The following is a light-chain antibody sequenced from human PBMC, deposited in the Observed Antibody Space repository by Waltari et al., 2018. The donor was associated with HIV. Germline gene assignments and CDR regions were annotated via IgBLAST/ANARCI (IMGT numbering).Light chain of an antibody. CDR1: IANFGKKNL. CDR2: EVT. V-gene: IGLV2-23*02. Sequence: QSALTHEASVPGSLGLSLTISCTGPIANFGKKNLIPCYQQHPGKAPKLLIYEVTKRPSGISSRFSGSKSDTTASLTISGLQAEDEADYFCCSYAGTQNFFLFGSGT. CDR3: CSYAGTQNFFL. J-gene: IGLJ1*01.